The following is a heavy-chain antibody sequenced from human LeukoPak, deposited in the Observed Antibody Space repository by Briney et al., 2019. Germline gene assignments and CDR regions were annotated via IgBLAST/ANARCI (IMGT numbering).Heavy chain of an antibody. V-gene: IGHV1-69*04. Sequence: SVKVSCKASGGTFSSYAISWVRQAPGQGLEWMGRIIPILGIANYAQKFQGRVTITADKSTSTAYMELSSLRSEDTAVYYCARGTEAVAGTSWYFDLWGRGTLVTVSS. CDR2: IIPILGIA. CDR1: GGTFSSYA. D-gene: IGHD6-19*01. CDR3: ARGTEAVAGTSWYFDL. J-gene: IGHJ2*01.